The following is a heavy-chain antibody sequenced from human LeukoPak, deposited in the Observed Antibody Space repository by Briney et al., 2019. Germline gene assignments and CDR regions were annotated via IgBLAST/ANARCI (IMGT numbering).Heavy chain of an antibody. J-gene: IGHJ4*02. CDR3: AKAPMEDSWYIHFDY. CDR2: ITNSGDNT. Sequence: GGSLRLSCAASGFTFSNYAMSWVRQAPGKGLEWVSAITNSGDNTYYADSVKGRFTISRDNSKNTLYLQINSLRAEDTAIYYCAKAPMEDSWYIHFDYWGQGTLVTVSS. CDR1: GFTFSNYA. V-gene: IGHV3-23*01. D-gene: IGHD6-13*01.